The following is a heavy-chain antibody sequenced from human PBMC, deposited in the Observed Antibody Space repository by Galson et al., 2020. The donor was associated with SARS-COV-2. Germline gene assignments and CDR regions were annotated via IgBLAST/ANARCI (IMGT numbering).Heavy chain of an antibody. Sequence: GGFLRLSCAASGFTVSSNYMSWVHQAPGKGLEWVSVIYSGGSTYYADSVKGRFTISRDNSKNTLYLQMNSLRAEDTAVYYCARDYGDFYFDYWGQGTLVTVSS. CDR3: ARDYGDFYFDY. J-gene: IGHJ4*02. CDR1: GFTVSSNY. D-gene: IGHD4-17*01. CDR2: IYSGGST. V-gene: IGHV3-53*01.